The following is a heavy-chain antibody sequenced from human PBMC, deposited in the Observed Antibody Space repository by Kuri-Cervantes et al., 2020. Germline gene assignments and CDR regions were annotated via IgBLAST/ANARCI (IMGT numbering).Heavy chain of an antibody. D-gene: IGHD3-3*01. CDR2: IYSGGST. V-gene: IGHV3-53*05. Sequence: GGSLRLSCAASGFTVSSNYMSWVRQAPGKGLEWVSVIYSGGSTYYADSVKGRFTISRDNSKNTLYLQMNSLRAEDTAVYYCAKDGPYYDFWSGYPQPRGGYCYYYYGMDVWGQGTTVTVSS. CDR1: GFTVSSNY. CDR3: AKDGPYYDFWSGYPQPRGGYCYYYYGMDV. J-gene: IGHJ6*02.